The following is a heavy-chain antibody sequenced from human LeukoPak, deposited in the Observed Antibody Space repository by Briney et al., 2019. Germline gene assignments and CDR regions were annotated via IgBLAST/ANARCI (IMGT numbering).Heavy chain of an antibody. D-gene: IGHD3-16*01. V-gene: IGHV3-7*03. J-gene: IGHJ6*02. CDR2: INHNGNVN. Sequence: GGSLRLSCAASGFVVSSNYMNWVRQAPGKGLEWVASINHNGNVNYYVDSVKGRFTISRDNAKNSLYLQMSNLRAEDTAVYFCARGGGLDVWGQGATVTVSS. CDR1: GFVVSSNY. CDR3: ARGGGLDV.